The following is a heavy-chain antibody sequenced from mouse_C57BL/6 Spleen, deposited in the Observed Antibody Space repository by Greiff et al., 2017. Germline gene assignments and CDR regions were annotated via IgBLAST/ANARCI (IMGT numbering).Heavy chain of an antibody. CDR3: AINCYSSGPYYFDY. J-gene: IGHJ2*01. V-gene: IGHV1-26*01. Sequence: VQLQQSGPELVKPGASVKISCKASGYTFTDYYMNWVKQSPGKSLEWIGDINPNNGGTSYNQKFKGKATLTVDQSSSTAYMELRSRTSEDSAVDYCAINCYSSGPYYFDYWGQGTTLTVSS. CDR2: INPNNGGT. D-gene: IGHD1-1*01. CDR1: GYTFTDYY.